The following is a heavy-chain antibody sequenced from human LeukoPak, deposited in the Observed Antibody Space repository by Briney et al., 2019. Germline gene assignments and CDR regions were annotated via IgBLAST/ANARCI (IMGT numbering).Heavy chain of an antibody. CDR1: GGSISSYY. CDR3: ASQNSSSWYVPSFDY. V-gene: IGHV4-59*01. Sequence: PSETLSLTCTVSGGSISSYYWSWIRQPPGKGLEWIGYIYYSGSTNYNPSLKSRVTISVDTSKNQFSLKLSSVTAADTAVYYCASQNSSSWYVPSFDYWGQGTLVTVSS. D-gene: IGHD6-13*01. J-gene: IGHJ4*02. CDR2: IYYSGST.